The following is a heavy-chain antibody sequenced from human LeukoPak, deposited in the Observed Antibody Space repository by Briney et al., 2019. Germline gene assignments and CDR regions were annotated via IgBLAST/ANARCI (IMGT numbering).Heavy chain of an antibody. CDR1: GGSISSGSYY. Sequence: SETLSLTCTVSGGSISSGSYYWSWIRQPAGKGLEWIGRIYTSGSTNYNPSLKSRVTISVDTSKNQFSLKLSSVTAADTAVYYCAREGSSRRFDYWGQGTLVTVSS. CDR2: IYTSGST. J-gene: IGHJ4*02. CDR3: AREGSSRRFDY. D-gene: IGHD6-13*01. V-gene: IGHV4-61*02.